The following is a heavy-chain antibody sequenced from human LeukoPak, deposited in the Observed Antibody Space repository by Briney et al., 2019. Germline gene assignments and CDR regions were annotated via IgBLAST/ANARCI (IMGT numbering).Heavy chain of an antibody. CDR3: AIIYGSGNYCGN. V-gene: IGHV3-23*01. CDR2: VSGSGDTT. Sequence: PGGSLRHSCAASGFTFSSYAMTWVRQASGKGLEWLSVVSGSGDTTFYTDSVKGRFTISRDNSKNTPYLQMNSLRVEDTAIYFCAIIYGSGNYCGNWGQGTLVTVSS. D-gene: IGHD3-10*01. CDR1: GFTFSSYA. J-gene: IGHJ4*02.